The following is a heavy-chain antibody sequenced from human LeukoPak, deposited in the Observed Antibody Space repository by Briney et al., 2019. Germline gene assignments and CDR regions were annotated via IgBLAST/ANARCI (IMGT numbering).Heavy chain of an antibody. J-gene: IGHJ5*02. V-gene: IGHV5-10-1*01. CDR1: GYSFTSYW. CDR3: ARRDYYDSGRFYWKNWFDP. D-gene: IGHD3-10*01. CDR2: IDPSDSYT. Sequence: GESLKISCKGSGYSFTSYWISWVRQMPGKGLEWMGRIDPSDSYTNYSPSFQGHVTISADKSISTAYLQWSSLKASDTAMYYCARRDYYDSGRFYWKNWFDPWGQGTLVTVSS.